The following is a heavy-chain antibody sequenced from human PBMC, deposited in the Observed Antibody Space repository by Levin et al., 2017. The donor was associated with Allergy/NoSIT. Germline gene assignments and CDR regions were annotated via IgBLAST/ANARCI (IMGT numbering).Heavy chain of an antibody. CDR1: GYTFTSYD. Sequence: GESLKISCKASGYTFTSYDFSWVRQAPGQGLEWMGWISSHNGNTNYAQKFQGRVSLTTDTSTSTAYMELRGLRSDDTAVYRCARERGRNCAGGSCSFDYWGQGTLVTVSS. CDR3: ARERGRNCAGGSCSFDY. D-gene: IGHD2-8*02. J-gene: IGHJ4*02. CDR2: ISSHNGNT. V-gene: IGHV1-18*01.